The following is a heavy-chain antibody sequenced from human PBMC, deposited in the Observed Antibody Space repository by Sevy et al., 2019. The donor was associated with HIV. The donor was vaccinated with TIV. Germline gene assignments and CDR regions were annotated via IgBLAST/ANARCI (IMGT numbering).Heavy chain of an antibody. Sequence: SETLSLTCTVSGDSSSGYYWSWIRQPPGKGLEWIGYIYYSGNTNYNPSLKSRVTISVDTSKNHFSLKLSSVTAADTAIYYCARAYQYYYYGMDVWGQGTTVTVSS. CDR2: IYYSGNT. CDR3: ARAYQYYYYGMDV. J-gene: IGHJ6*02. CDR1: GDSSSGYY. V-gene: IGHV4-59*01. D-gene: IGHD3-10*01.